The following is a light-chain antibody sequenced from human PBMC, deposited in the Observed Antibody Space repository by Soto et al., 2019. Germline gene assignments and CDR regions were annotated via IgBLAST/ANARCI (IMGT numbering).Light chain of an antibody. CDR2: DAS. CDR1: QSVSNY. Sequence: EIVLTQSPATLSLSPGERATLSCRASQSVSNYLAWYQQKPGQAPRLLIYDASNRATGIPARFSGSGSGTDFTLTIISLEPEDFAVYYCQQRRNWPMTFGQGTRLDIK. V-gene: IGKV3-11*01. J-gene: IGKJ5*01. CDR3: QQRRNWPMT.